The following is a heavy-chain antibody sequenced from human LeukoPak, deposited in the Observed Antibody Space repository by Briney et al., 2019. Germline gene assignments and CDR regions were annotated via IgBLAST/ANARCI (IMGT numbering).Heavy chain of an antibody. V-gene: IGHV4-39*01. CDR1: GGSISIGTYY. J-gene: IGHJ4*02. D-gene: IGHD1-26*01. CDR2: IYYSGST. CDR3: ARNASDSGTSYFDY. Sequence: SETLSLTCTVSGGSISIGTYYWGWVRQPPGKGLEWIGSIYYSGSTSYNPSLKSRVTISVDTSKNQFSLKLDSVTAADTAVYYCARNASDSGTSYFDYWGQGTLVTVSS.